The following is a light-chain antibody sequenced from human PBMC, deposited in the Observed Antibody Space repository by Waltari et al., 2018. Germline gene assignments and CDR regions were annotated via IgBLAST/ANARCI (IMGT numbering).Light chain of an antibody. V-gene: IGLV3-10*01. Sequence: SSALTQPPSVSVSPGPTARITCSGNALAKKYDYWYQQKSGQAPVFVIFEDTKRPSAIPESFSGSSSGTMATLTITGAQVEDEADYYCYSTDSTGHERVFGGGTELTVL. J-gene: IGLJ3*02. CDR1: ALAKKY. CDR3: YSTDSTGHERV. CDR2: EDT.